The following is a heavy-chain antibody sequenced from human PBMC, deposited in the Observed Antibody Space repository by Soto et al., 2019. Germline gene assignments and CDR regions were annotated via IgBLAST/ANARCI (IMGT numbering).Heavy chain of an antibody. V-gene: IGHV3-30*03. CDR3: ARDDAFSAPYYLDY. CDR2: ISNDGDYK. D-gene: IGHD1-26*01. J-gene: IGHJ4*02. CDR1: EFTFSSHL. Sequence: VQLVESGGGVVQPGRSLRLSCVASEFTFSSHLMHWVRQAPGKGLQWVAFISNDGDYKNYADSVKGRFTISRDNSKYTENLEINGLRPADTALYHGARDDAFSAPYYLDYWGQGTMVIVS.